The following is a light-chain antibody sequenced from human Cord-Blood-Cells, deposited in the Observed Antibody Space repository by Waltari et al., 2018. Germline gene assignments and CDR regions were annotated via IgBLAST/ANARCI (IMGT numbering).Light chain of an antibody. J-gene: IGKJ4*01. Sequence: IQMTKSPSTLSSSVRDRVTITCRAIQSISSWLAWYQQQPGKAPKLLIYKASSLESGVPSRFSGSGSGTEFTLTISSLQPDDFATYYCQQYNSFGGGTKVEIK. CDR1: QSISSW. CDR2: KAS. V-gene: IGKV1-5*03. CDR3: QQYNS.